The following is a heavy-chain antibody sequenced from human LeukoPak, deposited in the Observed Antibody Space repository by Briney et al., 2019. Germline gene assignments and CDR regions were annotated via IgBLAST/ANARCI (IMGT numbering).Heavy chain of an antibody. CDR1: GGSFSGYY. J-gene: IGHJ4*02. CDR3: ARARAVAGTFYFDY. Sequence: SETLSLTCAVYGGSFSGYYWSWIRQPPGKGLEWIGEINHSGSTNYNPSLKSRVTISVDTSKNQFSLKLSSVTAADTAVYYCARARAVAGTFYFDYWGQGTLVTVSS. D-gene: IGHD6-19*01. V-gene: IGHV4-34*01. CDR2: INHSGST.